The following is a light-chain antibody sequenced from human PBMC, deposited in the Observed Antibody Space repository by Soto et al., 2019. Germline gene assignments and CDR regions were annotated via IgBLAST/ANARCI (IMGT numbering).Light chain of an antibody. CDR3: QQYGNSPLS. J-gene: IGKJ4*01. CDR2: GAS. V-gene: IGKV3-20*01. Sequence: EVVLTQSPGTLSLSPGERATLSCRASQSINRAYLAWYQQKPGQAPRLLIYGASSRATGIPDRFSGSGSGTDFTLSITRLEPEDFAVYYCQQYGNSPLSFGGGTKVDIK. CDR1: QSINRAY.